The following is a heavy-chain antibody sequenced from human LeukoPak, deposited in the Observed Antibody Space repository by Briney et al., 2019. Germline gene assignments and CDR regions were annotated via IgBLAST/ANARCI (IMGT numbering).Heavy chain of an antibody. J-gene: IGHJ3*02. CDR3: ARGLARVDAFDI. CDR1: GFTFSSYG. CDR2: ISGSGGST. D-gene: IGHD5-12*01. Sequence: GGSLRLSCAASGFTFSSYGVSWVRQAPGKGLEWVSGISGSGGSTYYADSVKGRFTISRDNSKNTLYLQMNSLRVEDTAVYYCARGLARVDAFDIWGQGTMVTVSS. V-gene: IGHV3-23*01.